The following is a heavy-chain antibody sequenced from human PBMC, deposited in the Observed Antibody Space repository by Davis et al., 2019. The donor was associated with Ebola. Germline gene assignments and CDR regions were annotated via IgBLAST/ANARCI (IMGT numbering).Heavy chain of an antibody. CDR3: ATHDYGPNWYFDL. D-gene: IGHD4-17*01. V-gene: IGHV3-21*01. CDR1: GFTFSTYT. J-gene: IGHJ2*01. Sequence: PGGSLRLSCAASGFTFSTYTMNWVRQAPGKGLEWVSSITSNSYIYYADSVKGRFTISRDNAENSLYLQMNSLRAEDTAVYYCATHDYGPNWYFDLWGRGTLVTVSS. CDR2: ITSNSYI.